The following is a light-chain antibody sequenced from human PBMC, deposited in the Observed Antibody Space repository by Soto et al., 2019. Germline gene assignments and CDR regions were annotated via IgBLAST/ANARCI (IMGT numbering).Light chain of an antibody. J-gene: IGLJ2*01. Sequence: QSVLTQPPSASGTPGQRVTISCSGSSSNMGSNTVNWYQQLPRTAPKLLIYSDNQRPSGVPDRFSGSKSGTSASLAITGLQYDDEADYYCAAWDGSLNHILFGGGTKLTVL. CDR3: AAWDGSLNHIL. V-gene: IGLV1-44*01. CDR2: SDN. CDR1: SSNMGSNT.